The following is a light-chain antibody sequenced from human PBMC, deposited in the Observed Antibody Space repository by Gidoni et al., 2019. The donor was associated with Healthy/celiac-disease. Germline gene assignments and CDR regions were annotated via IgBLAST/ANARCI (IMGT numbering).Light chain of an antibody. J-gene: IGKJ4*01. Sequence: EIVMTQSPATLSVSPGESATLSRRASQSVSSNLAWYQQKPGQAPRPLNYGASTRATGIPARFSGSGSGTEFTLTISSLQSEDFAVYYCQQYNNWPPLTFGGGTKVEIK. CDR3: QQYNNWPPLT. CDR2: GAS. CDR1: QSVSSN. V-gene: IGKV3-15*01.